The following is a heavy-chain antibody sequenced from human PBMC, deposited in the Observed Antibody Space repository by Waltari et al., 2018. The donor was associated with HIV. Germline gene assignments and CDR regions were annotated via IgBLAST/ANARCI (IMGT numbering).Heavy chain of an antibody. Sequence: EVQLVESGGGLVQPGGSLRLSCAASGFTFSSYSMNWVRQAPGKGLEWVSYISSTANTIYYADCVKGRFTVSRDNAKNSLSLQKNSLRAEDTAVYFCAKEVVALPHDYYYGLDVWGQGTTVTVSS. CDR1: GFTFSSYS. V-gene: IGHV3-48*04. J-gene: IGHJ6*02. CDR2: ISSTANTI. CDR3: AKEVVALPHDYYYGLDV. D-gene: IGHD2-15*01.